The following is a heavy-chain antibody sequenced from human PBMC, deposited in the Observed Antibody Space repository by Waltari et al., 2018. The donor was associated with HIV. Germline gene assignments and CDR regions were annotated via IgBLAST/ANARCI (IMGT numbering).Heavy chain of an antibody. J-gene: IGHJ4*02. CDR3: AKLWFGDLGAGF. CDR1: GFTFTNYA. CDR2: ISGRGGTT. D-gene: IGHD3-10*01. V-gene: IGHV3-23*01. Sequence: EVQLLESGGGLVQPGGSLRLSCAASGFTFTNYAMSWVRQAPGKGVEGVSGISGRGGTTHYADSVKGRFTISRDNSKSTLYLEMNSLRAEDTAIYYCAKLWFGDLGAGFWGRGTLVTVSS.